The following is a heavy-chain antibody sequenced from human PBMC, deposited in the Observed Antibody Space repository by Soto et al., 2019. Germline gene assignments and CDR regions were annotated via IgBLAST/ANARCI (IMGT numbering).Heavy chain of an antibody. J-gene: IGHJ4*02. CDR2: ISGSGGST. CDR1: GFTFSSYA. CDR3: AKDRGEGYNRQGYFDY. Sequence: EVQLLESGGGLVQPGGSLRLSCAASGFTFSSYAMSWVRQAPGKGLEWVSAISGSGGSTYYADSVKGRFTISRDNSKNTLYLQMNSLRAEDTAVYYCAKDRGEGYNRQGYFDYWGQGTLVTVSS. V-gene: IGHV3-23*01. D-gene: IGHD3-16*01.